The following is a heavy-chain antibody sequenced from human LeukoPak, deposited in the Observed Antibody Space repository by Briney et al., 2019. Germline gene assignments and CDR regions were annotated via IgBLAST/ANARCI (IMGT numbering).Heavy chain of an antibody. D-gene: IGHD5-18*01. Sequence: GGSLRLSCAASGFTVSSNYMNWVRQAPGKGLEWVSVIYRDDYIYYADFVKGRFTISRDNSKNTVSLQLSSLRVEDTAVYFCAKDREDSAMISGVFDLWGRGTLVTVSS. CDR1: GFTVSSNY. J-gene: IGHJ2*01. CDR2: IYRDDYI. V-gene: IGHV3-53*01. CDR3: AKDREDSAMISGVFDL.